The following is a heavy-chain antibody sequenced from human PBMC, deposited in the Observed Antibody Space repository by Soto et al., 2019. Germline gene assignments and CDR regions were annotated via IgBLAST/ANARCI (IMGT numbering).Heavy chain of an antibody. Sequence: EVQLLESGGGLVQPGGSLRLSCAASGFTFSSYAMSWVRQAPGKGLEWVSAISGSGGSTYYADSVKGRFTISRDNSKKTLYLQTNSLRAEDTAVYYCAKDHNPPEDIVVVPAACDYWGQGTLVTVSS. V-gene: IGHV3-23*01. CDR2: ISGSGGST. CDR1: GFTFSSYA. D-gene: IGHD2-2*01. CDR3: AKDHNPPEDIVVVPAACDY. J-gene: IGHJ4*02.